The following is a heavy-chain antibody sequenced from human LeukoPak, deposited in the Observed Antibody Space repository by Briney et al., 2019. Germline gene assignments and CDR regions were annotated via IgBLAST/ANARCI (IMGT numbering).Heavy chain of an antibody. CDR3: ARSPYYDSSGYYW. CDR2: ITSSSSHI. D-gene: IGHD3-22*01. J-gene: IGHJ4*02. CDR1: GFTFSSYT. V-gene: IGHV3-21*04. Sequence: GGSLRLSCAASGFTFSSYTMDWVRQAPGKGLGWVSSITSSSSHIYSTDSVKGRFTISRDNSKNTLYLQMNSLRAEDTAVYYCARSPYYDSSGYYWWGQGTLVTVSS.